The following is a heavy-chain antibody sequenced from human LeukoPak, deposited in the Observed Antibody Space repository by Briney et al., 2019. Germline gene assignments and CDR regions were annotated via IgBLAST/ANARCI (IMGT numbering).Heavy chain of an antibody. D-gene: IGHD3-10*01. CDR2: IYYSGGT. CDR3: AREVVIFDY. CDR1: GGSISSYY. J-gene: IGHJ4*02. Sequence: SETLSLTCTVSGGSISSYYLSWIRQPPGKGLEWIGYIYYSGGTNYNPSLKSRVTISVDTSKNQFSLKLSSVTAADTAVYYCAREVVIFDYWGQGTLVTVSS. V-gene: IGHV4-59*01.